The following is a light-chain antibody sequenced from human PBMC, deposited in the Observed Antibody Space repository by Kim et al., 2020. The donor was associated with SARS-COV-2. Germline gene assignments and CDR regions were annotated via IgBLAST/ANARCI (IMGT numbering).Light chain of an antibody. Sequence: DIVMTQSPDSLAVSLGERATINCKSSQSVLHSSNNKNYLAWYQQKPGQPPKLLIYWASTRESGVPDRFSGSGSGTDFTLTISSLQAEDVAVYHCQQYYSIPPTFGQGTKLEI. J-gene: IGKJ2*01. CDR2: WAS. V-gene: IGKV4-1*01. CDR3: QQYYSIPPT. CDR1: QSVLHSSNNKNY.